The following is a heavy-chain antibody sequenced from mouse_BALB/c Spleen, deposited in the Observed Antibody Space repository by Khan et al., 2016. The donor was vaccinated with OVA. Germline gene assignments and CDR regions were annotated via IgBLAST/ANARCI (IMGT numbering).Heavy chain of an antibody. J-gene: IGHJ1*01. CDR2: ISYSGGT. V-gene: IGHV3-8*02. CDR1: GDSITSGY. Sequence: EVQLLESGPSLVKPSQTLSLTCSVTGDSITSGYWNWIRKFPGNKLEYMGYISYSGGTTYYPSLKSRISIIRNTSKNQYFLLLISVTTEDTVTYYCAGYGDNPQVFDVWGAGTTVTVSS. D-gene: IGHD1-3*01. CDR3: AGYGDNPQVFDV.